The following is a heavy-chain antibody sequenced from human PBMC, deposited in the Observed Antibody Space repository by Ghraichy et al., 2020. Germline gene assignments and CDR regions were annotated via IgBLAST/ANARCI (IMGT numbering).Heavy chain of an antibody. CDR1: GGTFSSYA. CDR2: IIPIFGTA. J-gene: IGHJ6*02. CDR3: ARGVVVPAAMKNYYYYGMDV. V-gene: IGHV1-69*13. Sequence: SVKVSCKASGGTFSSYAISWVRQAPGQGLEWMGGIIPIFGTANYAQKFQGRVTITADESTSTAYMELSSLRSEDTAVYYCARGVVVPAAMKNYYYYGMDVWGQGTTVTVSS. D-gene: IGHD2-2*01.